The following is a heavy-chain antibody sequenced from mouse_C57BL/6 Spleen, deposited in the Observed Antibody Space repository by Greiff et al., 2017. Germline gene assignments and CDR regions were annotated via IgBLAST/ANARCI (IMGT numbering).Heavy chain of an antibody. V-gene: IGHV5-6*01. CDR1: GFTFSSYG. J-gene: IGHJ2*01. CDR2: ISSGGSYT. Sequence: EVKLVESGGDLVKPGGSLKLSCAASGFTFSSYGMSWVRQTPDKRLEWVATISSGGSYTYYPDSVKGRFTISRDNAKNTQYLQMSSLQSEDTAMYYCARVDGYYVDYWGQGTTLTVSA. CDR3: ARVDGYYVDY. D-gene: IGHD2-3*01.